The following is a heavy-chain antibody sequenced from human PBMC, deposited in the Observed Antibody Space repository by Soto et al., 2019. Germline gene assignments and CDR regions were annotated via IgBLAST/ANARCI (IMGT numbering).Heavy chain of an antibody. CDR3: AKDRRDGDFMHILVVDF. V-gene: IGHV3-30*18. CDR1: GFSLSSYA. CDR2: MSYDETKK. Sequence: QVQLVESGGGVVQPGGSLRLSCATSGFSLSSYAMHWVRQAPGKGLEWVALMSYDETKKYYADSVKGRFTISRETSKNTLFLQMNNLRVEDTAVYYCAKDRRDGDFMHILVVDFWGQGALVTVSS. J-gene: IGHJ4*02. D-gene: IGHD2-15*01.